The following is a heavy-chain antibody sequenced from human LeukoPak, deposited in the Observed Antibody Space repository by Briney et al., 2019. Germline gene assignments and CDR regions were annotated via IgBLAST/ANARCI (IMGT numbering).Heavy chain of an antibody. J-gene: IGHJ4*02. CDR3: AKDRVLFDY. CDR2: ISGSGDST. V-gene: IGHV3-23*01. D-gene: IGHD3-10*01. Sequence: GGSLRLSCAASGFTFRNYAMSWVRQAPGKGLEWVSAISGSGDSTYYADSVKGRFTISRDNSKNTLYLQMNSLRAEDTAVYYCAKDRVLFDYWGQGTLVTVSS. CDR1: GFTFRNYA.